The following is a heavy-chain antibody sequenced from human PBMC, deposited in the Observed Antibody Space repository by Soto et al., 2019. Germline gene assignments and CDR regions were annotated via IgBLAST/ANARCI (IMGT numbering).Heavy chain of an antibody. D-gene: IGHD2-15*01. CDR1: GFTFSSYS. V-gene: IGHV3-21*01. CDR3: ARDSSGGSLAMDV. Sequence: SLRLSCAASGFTFSSYSMNWVRQAPGKGLEWVSSIGSSSSYIYYADSVKGRFTISRDSAKNSLYLQMSSLRAEDTAVYYCARDSSGGSLAMDVWGKGTTVTVSS. CDR2: IGSSSSYI. J-gene: IGHJ6*03.